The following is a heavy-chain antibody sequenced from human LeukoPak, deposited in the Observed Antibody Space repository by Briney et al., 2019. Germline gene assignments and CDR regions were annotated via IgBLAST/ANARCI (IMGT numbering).Heavy chain of an antibody. CDR2: ISAYNGNT. Sequence: GASVKVSCKASVYTFTSYGISGVRQAPGRGREGMGWISAYNGNTNYAQKLQGRVTMTTDTYTSTANMELRSLRSDDTDVYYCARATKSRITMIVDPSYWGQGTLVSVSS. CDR3: ARATKSRITMIVDPSY. V-gene: IGHV1-18*01. J-gene: IGHJ4*02. D-gene: IGHD3-22*01. CDR1: VYTFTSYG.